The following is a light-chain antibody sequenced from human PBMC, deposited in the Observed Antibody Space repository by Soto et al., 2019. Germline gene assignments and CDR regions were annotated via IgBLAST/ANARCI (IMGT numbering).Light chain of an antibody. Sequence: SDELTQPPSVSVAPGQTASITCGGDTIGTNTVHWYQQKPGQAPVLVVNDDSGRPSGIPERFSGSNSGNTATLPISRVDAGDDAHQYCQVWDKSSSDHLYVFGNGTKFTV. CDR3: QVWDKSSSDHLYV. CDR1: TIGTNT. J-gene: IGLJ1*01. V-gene: IGLV3-21*02. CDR2: DDS.